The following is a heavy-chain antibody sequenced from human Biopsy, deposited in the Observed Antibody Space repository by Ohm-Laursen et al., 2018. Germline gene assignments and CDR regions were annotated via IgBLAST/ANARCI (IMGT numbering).Heavy chain of an antibody. V-gene: IGHV1-69*06. J-gene: IGHJ5*02. CDR1: GGTFRSLV. CDR2: IVPSFDTP. Sequence: SANASRKASGGTFRSLVIRSGRQAAGHGRGWMGRIVPSFDTPTYAPDFQGRVTFPADKSTRTAHLDLRSLRSEDTAVYYCAAGAAKANPSDHWGQGTLVTVSS. CDR3: AAGAAKANPSDH. D-gene: IGHD3-10*01.